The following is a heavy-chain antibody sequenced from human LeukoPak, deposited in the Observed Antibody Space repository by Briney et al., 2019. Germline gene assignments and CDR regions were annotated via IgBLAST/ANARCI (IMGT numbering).Heavy chain of an antibody. CDR1: GFTFSSYG. CDR2: ISYDGSNK. Sequence: GRSLRLSCAASGFTFSSYGMHWVRQAPGKGLEWVAVISYDGSNKYYADSVKGRFTISRDNSKNTLYLQMNSLRAEDTAVYYCAKDPHYSGSLNYYYYGMDVWGQGTTVTVSS. D-gene: IGHD1-26*01. CDR3: AKDPHYSGSLNYYYYGMDV. J-gene: IGHJ6*02. V-gene: IGHV3-30*18.